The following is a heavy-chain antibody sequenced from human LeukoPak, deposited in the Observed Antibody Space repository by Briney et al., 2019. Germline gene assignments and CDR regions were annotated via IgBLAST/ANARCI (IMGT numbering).Heavy chain of an antibody. Sequence: GGSLRLSYAASGFTFSSYAMSWVRQAPGEGLEWVSAISGSGGSTYYADSVKGRFTISRDNSKNTLYLQMNSLRAEDTAVYYCAKVSWVAGTNDYWGQGTLVTVSS. D-gene: IGHD6-19*01. CDR2: ISGSGGST. V-gene: IGHV3-23*01. J-gene: IGHJ4*02. CDR3: AKVSWVAGTNDY. CDR1: GFTFSSYA.